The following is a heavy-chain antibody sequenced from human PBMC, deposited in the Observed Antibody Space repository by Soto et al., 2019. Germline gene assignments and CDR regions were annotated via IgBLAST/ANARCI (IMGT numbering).Heavy chain of an antibody. J-gene: IGHJ3*01. CDR1: GFTFSSYA. CDR2: ISYLGGHE. Sequence: GGSLRLSCAASGFTFSSYAMHWVRQAPGEGLQWVASISYLGGHERYSDSVKGRFAISRDTSKNTLYLQMDSLRVGDTAVFYCARGPYGNDAFDVWGQGTMVTVSS. V-gene: IGHV3-33*05. CDR3: ARGPYGNDAFDV. D-gene: IGHD4-17*01.